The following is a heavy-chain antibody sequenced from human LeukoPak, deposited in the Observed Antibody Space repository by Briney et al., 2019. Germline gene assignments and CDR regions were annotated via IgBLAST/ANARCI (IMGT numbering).Heavy chain of an antibody. CDR2: IYYSGST. CDR3: ARVPTYYDSSGFDY. Sequence: PSETLSLTCTVSGGSISSGDYYWSWIRQPPGKGLEWIGYIYYSGSTYYNPSLKSRVTISVDTSKNQSSLKLSSVTAADTAVYYCARVPTYYDSSGFDYWGQGTLVTVSS. J-gene: IGHJ4*02. V-gene: IGHV4-30-4*01. CDR1: GGSISSGDYY. D-gene: IGHD3-22*01.